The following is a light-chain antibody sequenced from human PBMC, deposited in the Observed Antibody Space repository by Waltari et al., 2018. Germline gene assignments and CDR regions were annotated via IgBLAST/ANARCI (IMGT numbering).Light chain of an antibody. CDR2: DVD. CDR1: SSDVGGYDY. CDR3: CSFAGNYTLL. V-gene: IGLV2-11*01. Sequence: QSALTQPRSVSGSPGQSVTLSCTGTSSDVGGYDYVSWYQQHPGQAPKLIISDVDKRASGVSDRFSGSKSGNTASLTISGLQVDDEASYYCCSFAGNYTLLFGGGTNLTVL. J-gene: IGLJ2*01.